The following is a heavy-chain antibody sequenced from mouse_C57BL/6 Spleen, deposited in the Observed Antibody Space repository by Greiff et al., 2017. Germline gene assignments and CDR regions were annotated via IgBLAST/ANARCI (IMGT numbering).Heavy chain of an antibody. CDR1: GFTFSSYG. CDR2: ISSGGSYT. Sequence: EVQGVESGGDLVKPGGSLKLSCAASGFTFSSYGMSWVRQTPDKRLEWVATISSGGSYTYYPDSVKGRFTISRDNAKNTLYLQMSSLKSEDTAMYYCARDGYYPDYAMDYWGQGTSVTVSS. CDR3: ARDGYYPDYAMDY. V-gene: IGHV5-6*01. D-gene: IGHD2-3*01. J-gene: IGHJ4*01.